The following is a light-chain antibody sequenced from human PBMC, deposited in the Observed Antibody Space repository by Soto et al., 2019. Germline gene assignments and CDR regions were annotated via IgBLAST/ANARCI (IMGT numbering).Light chain of an antibody. CDR3: QQYNNWPRT. Sequence: EVVLTQSPGTLSLSPGERATLSCRASQSVSSSYLAWYQQRPGQAPRLLIYGASNRATDIPDRFSGSESGTDFTLTISSLQSEDFAVYYCQQYNNWPRTFGQGTKVDIK. V-gene: IGKV3-20*01. CDR1: QSVSSSY. CDR2: GAS. J-gene: IGKJ1*01.